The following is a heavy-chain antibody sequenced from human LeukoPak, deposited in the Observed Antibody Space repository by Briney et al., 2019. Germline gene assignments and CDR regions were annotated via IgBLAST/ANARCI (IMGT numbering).Heavy chain of an antibody. CDR1: GFTFSSYA. CDR3: VKDGGLPYSSSWFLYYYYYYGMDV. V-gene: IGHV3-64D*06. J-gene: IGHJ6*02. D-gene: IGHD6-13*01. Sequence: GGSLRLSCSASGFTFSSYAMHWVRQAPGKGLEYVSAISSNGGSTYYADSVKGRFTISRDNSKNTLYLQMSSLRAEDTAVYYCVKDGGLPYSSSWFLYYYYYYGMDVWGQGTTVTVSS. CDR2: ISSNGGST.